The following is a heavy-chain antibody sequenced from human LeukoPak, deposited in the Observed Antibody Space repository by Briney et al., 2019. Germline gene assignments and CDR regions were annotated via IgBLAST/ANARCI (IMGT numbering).Heavy chain of an antibody. CDR2: TVSEIDGGTT. J-gene: IGHJ6*02. CDR3: TTDEDWNYTRKDV. CDR1: GFTFNYAW. Sequence: AGGSLRLSCAASGFTFNYAWMSWVRQVPGKGLEWVGQTVSEIDGGTTDYATPVKGRFTISRDDSKSTLYLQMNSLKIEDTAVYYCTTDEDWNYTRKDVWGQGATVIVSS. D-gene: IGHD1-7*01. V-gene: IGHV3-15*04.